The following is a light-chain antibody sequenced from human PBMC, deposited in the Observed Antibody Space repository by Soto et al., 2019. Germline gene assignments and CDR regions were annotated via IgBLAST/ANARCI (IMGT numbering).Light chain of an antibody. CDR1: SSDVGGYNY. V-gene: IGLV2-8*01. CDR3: SSYAGSSIV. J-gene: IGLJ1*01. CDR2: EVN. Sequence: QSALTQPPSASGSPGQSVAISCTGTSSDVGGYNYVSWYQQHPGKAPKLMIYEVNKRPSGVPDRFSGSKSGNTASLTVSGLKAEVEADYYCSSYAGSSIVFGPGTKLTVL.